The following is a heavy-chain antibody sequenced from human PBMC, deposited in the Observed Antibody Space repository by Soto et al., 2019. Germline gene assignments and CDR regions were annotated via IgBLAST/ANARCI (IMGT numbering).Heavy chain of an antibody. D-gene: IGHD5-12*01. CDR2: IYWDDDK. J-gene: IGHJ4*02. CDR1: GFSLTTTDMG. V-gene: IGHV2-5*02. CDR3: AHSVAQRRQGSGYYGADC. Sequence: QITLKESGPTLVKPTQTLTLTCTFSGFSLTTTDMGVGWIRQPPGKALEWLALIYWDDDKYYNPSLKSRLIITKDSSKHQVVLTMTNMDSVDTATYYCAHSVAQRRQGSGYYGADCWGQGTLVTVSS.